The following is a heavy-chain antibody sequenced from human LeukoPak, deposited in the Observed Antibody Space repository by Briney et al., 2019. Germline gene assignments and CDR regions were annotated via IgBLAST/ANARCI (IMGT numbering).Heavy chain of an antibody. Sequence: SETLSLTCTVSGASINSGHYYWSWIRQHPGTGLEWIGYIYFSGTTYYNPSLRSRVTISVDTSKNQFSLKLSSVTAADTAVYYCAGDPAPYCSSGNCYGAFDIWGQGTMVTVSS. CDR2: IYFSGTT. V-gene: IGHV4-31*03. D-gene: IGHD2-2*01. CDR1: GASINSGHYY. CDR3: AGDPAPYCSSGNCYGAFDI. J-gene: IGHJ3*02.